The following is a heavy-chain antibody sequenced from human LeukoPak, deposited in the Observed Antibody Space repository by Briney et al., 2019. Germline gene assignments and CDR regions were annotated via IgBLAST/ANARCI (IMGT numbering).Heavy chain of an antibody. Sequence: PGGSLRLSCIASGFSLGGYAMSWVRQAPGKGLEWVSTISGGGDAAYYADSVKGRFTISRDNSKNTLYLQMNSLSAEDTAVYYCSRKYDSSGYFDSWGRGTLVTVSS. CDR2: ISGGGDAA. CDR1: GFSLGGYA. D-gene: IGHD3-22*01. V-gene: IGHV3-23*01. J-gene: IGHJ4*02. CDR3: SRKYDSSGYFDS.